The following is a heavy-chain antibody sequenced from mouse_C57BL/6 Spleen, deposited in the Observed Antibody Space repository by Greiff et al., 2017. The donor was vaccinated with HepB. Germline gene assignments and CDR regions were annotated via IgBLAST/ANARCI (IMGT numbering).Heavy chain of an antibody. CDR1: GYAFSSSW. Sequence: VQLQQSGPELVKPGASVKISCKASGYAFSSSWMNWVKQRPGKGLEWIGRIYPGDGDTNYNGKFKGKATLTADKSSSTAYMQLSSLTSEDSSVYFCARGDSSGYGLAYWGQGTLVTVSA. CDR2: IYPGDGDT. V-gene: IGHV1-82*01. J-gene: IGHJ3*01. D-gene: IGHD3-2*02. CDR3: ARGDSSGYGLAY.